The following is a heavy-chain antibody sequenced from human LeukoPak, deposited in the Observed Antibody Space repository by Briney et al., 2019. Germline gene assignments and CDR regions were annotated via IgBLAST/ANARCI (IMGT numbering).Heavy chain of an antibody. D-gene: IGHD6-6*01. J-gene: IGHJ1*01. CDR1: GFTFDDYA. CDR2: ISWNSGSI. Sequence: GGSLRLSCAASGFTFDDYAMHWVRQAPGKGLEWVSGISWNSGSIGYADSVKGRFTISRDNSKNTLYLQMNSLRAEDTAVYYCARRYSSSSGYFQHWGQGTLVTVSS. CDR3: ARRYSSSSGYFQH. V-gene: IGHV3-9*01.